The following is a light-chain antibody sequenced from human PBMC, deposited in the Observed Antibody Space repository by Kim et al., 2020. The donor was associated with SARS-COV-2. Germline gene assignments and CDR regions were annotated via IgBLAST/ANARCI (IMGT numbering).Light chain of an antibody. CDR3: SAWDSSLSAWV. Sequence: TPTRTGRGNRHKVGKQGAAWGEQHQGPPPKPLSDRDKDRPSGISERLCASRSGNTASLTITGIQPEDEADDYCSAWDSSLSAWVFGGGTQLTVL. J-gene: IGLJ3*02. V-gene: IGLV10-54*01. CDR1: RHKVGKQG. CDR2: RDK.